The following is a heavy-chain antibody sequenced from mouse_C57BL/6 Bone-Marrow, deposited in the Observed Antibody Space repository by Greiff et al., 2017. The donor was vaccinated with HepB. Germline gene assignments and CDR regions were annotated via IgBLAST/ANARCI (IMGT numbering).Heavy chain of an antibody. D-gene: IGHD4-1*01. Sequence: VQLQQPGAELVMPGASVKLSCKASGYTFTSYWMHWVKQRPGQGLEWIGGIDPSDSYTNYNQKFKGKSTLTVDKSSSTAYMQLSSLTSEDSAVYYCAIPNRGYAMDYWGQGTSVTVSS. CDR3: AIPNRGYAMDY. CDR2: IDPSDSYT. J-gene: IGHJ4*01. CDR1: GYTFTSYW. V-gene: IGHV1-69*01.